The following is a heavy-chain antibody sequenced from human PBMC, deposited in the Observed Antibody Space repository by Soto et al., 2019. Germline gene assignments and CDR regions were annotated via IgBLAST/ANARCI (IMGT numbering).Heavy chain of an antibody. D-gene: IGHD3-10*01. CDR3: ARDPSRRSMVRGVLNLFDP. J-gene: IGHJ5*02. V-gene: IGHV3-11*01. Sequence: PGGYLIVSCAASRFTFSDYDMSWIRQTPGKGLEWVSYISDSGKTIYYADSVKGRFTVSRDNAKRSLYLQMNSLRAEDTAVYYCARDPSRRSMVRGVLNLFDPWGQGTLVSV. CDR1: RFTFSDYD. CDR2: ISDSGKTI.